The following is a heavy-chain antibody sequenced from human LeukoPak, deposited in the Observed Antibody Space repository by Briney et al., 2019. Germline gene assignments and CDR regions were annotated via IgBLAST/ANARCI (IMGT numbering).Heavy chain of an antibody. CDR3: TTGPPVLRYFDWLSGGHFDP. V-gene: IGHV3-15*01. Sequence: PGGSLRLSCAASGFTFSNAWMSWVRQAPGKGLEWVGRIKSKTDGGTTDYAAPVKGRFTISRDDSKNTLYLQMNSLKTEDTAVYYCTTGPPVLRYFDWLSGGHFDPWGQGTLVTVPS. D-gene: IGHD3-9*01. J-gene: IGHJ5*02. CDR1: GFTFSNAW. CDR2: IKSKTDGGTT.